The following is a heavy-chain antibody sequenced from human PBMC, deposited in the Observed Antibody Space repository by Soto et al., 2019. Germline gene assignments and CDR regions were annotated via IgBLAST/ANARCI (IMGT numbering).Heavy chain of an antibody. CDR1: GGSISSSNW. CDR3: ARLYMVRGVMDWFDP. J-gene: IGHJ5*02. V-gene: IGHV4-4*02. D-gene: IGHD3-10*01. Sequence: QVQLQESGPGLVKPSGTLSLTCAVSGGSISSSNWWSWVRQPPGKGLEWIGEIYHSGSTNYNPSLESRDTISVDKSKHQFSLKLSSVTAADTAVYYCARLYMVRGVMDWFDPWGQGTLVTVSS. CDR2: IYHSGST.